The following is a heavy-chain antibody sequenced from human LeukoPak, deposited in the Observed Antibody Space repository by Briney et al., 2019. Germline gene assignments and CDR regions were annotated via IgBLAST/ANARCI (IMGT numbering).Heavy chain of an antibody. Sequence: SETLSLTCTVSGGSISSGSYYWSWIRQPPGKGLEWIGYIYYSGSTNYNPSLKSRVTISVDTSKNQFSLKLSSVTAADTAVYYCAREGTGGYSPDAFDIWGQGTMVTVSS. V-gene: IGHV4-61*01. CDR1: GGSISSGSYY. J-gene: IGHJ3*02. CDR2: IYYSGST. D-gene: IGHD3-10*01. CDR3: AREGTGGYSPDAFDI.